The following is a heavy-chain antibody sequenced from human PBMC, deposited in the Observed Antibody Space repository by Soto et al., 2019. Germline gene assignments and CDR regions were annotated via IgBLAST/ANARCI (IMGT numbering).Heavy chain of an antibody. J-gene: IGHJ4*02. D-gene: IGHD3-22*01. Sequence: GGSLRLSCAASGFTFSSYAMSWVRQAPGKGLEWVSAISGSGGSTYYADSVKGRFTISRDNSKNTLYLQMNSLRAEDTAVYYCAKRHDSSGYPWGPFDYWGQGTLVTVSS. CDR2: ISGSGGST. CDR3: AKRHDSSGYPWGPFDY. V-gene: IGHV3-23*01. CDR1: GFTFSSYA.